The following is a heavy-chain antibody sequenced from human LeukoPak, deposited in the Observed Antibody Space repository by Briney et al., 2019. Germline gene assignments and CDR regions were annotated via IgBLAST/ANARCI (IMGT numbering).Heavy chain of an antibody. CDR1: GFTLSSYT. CDR3: ARDPYDSRSGSYGAFDI. Sequence: GGALRLSCAASGFTLSSYTMNWVRQAPGKGLEWVSSISSSSSYIYYADSVKGRFTISRDNAKNSLYLQMNSLRAEDTAVYYCARDPYDSRSGSYGAFDIWGQGTMVTVSS. D-gene: IGHD3-22*01. J-gene: IGHJ3*02. V-gene: IGHV3-21*01. CDR2: ISSSSSYI.